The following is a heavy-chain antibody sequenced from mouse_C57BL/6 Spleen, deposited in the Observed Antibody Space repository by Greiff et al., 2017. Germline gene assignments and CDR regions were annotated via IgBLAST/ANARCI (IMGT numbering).Heavy chain of an antibody. V-gene: IGHV1-18*01. J-gene: IGHJ4*01. CDR1: GYTFTDYN. Sequence: VQLQQSGPELVKPGASVKIPCKASGYTFTDYNMDWVKQSHGKSLEWIGDINPNNGGTIYNQKFKGKATLTVDKSSSTAYMELRSLTSEDTAVYYCARGIYYCGSSYYYYAMDYWGQGTSVTVSS. CDR2: INPNNGGT. D-gene: IGHD1-1*01. CDR3: ARGIYYCGSSYYYYAMDY.